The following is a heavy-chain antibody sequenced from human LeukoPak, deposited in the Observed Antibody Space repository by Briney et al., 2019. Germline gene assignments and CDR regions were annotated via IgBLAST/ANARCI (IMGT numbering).Heavy chain of an antibody. Sequence: GASVKVSCKASGYTFTSYGISWVRQAPGQGLEWMGWISAYNGNTNYAQKLQGRATMTTDTSTSTAYMELRSLRSDDTAVYYCARDEPRITIFGVVILKRLDYWGQGTLVTVSS. D-gene: IGHD3-3*01. J-gene: IGHJ4*02. CDR3: ARDEPRITIFGVVILKRLDY. CDR2: ISAYNGNT. V-gene: IGHV1-18*01. CDR1: GYTFTSYG.